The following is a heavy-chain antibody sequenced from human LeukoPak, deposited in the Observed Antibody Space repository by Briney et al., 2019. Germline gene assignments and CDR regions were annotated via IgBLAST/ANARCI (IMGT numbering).Heavy chain of an antibody. V-gene: IGHV3-74*01. Sequence: GGSLRLSCAASGFTFSSYWMHWVRQAPGKGLVWVSRINSDGSSTSYADSVKGRFTISRDNAKNTLYLQMNSLRAEDTAVYYCARERRDGYNRYFDYWGQGTPVTVSS. CDR1: GFTFSSYW. CDR3: ARERRDGYNRYFDY. J-gene: IGHJ4*02. D-gene: IGHD5-24*01. CDR2: INSDGSST.